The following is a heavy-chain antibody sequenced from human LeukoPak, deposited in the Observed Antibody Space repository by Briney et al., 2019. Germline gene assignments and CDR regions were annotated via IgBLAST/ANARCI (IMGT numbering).Heavy chain of an antibody. CDR1: GYTFTSYG. V-gene: IGHV1-18*01. D-gene: IGHD2-2*01. CDR2: ISAYNGNT. J-gene: IGHJ5*02. Sequence: ASVKVSCKASGYTFTSYGISWVRQAPGQGLEWMGWISAYNGNTNYAQKLQGRVTMTTDTSTSTAYMELRSLRSDDTAVYYCARDPYCSSTSCYGWFDLWGQGTLVTVSS. CDR3: ARDPYCSSTSCYGWFDL.